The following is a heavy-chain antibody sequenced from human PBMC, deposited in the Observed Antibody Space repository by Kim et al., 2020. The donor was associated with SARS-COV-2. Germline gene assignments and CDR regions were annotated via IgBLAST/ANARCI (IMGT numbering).Heavy chain of an antibody. CDR2: IYSGGST. CDR3: ARIVWLRFGVNYFDY. V-gene: IGHV3-53*01. CDR1: GFTVSSNY. Sequence: GGSLRLSCAASGFTVSSNYMSWVRQAPGKGLEWVSVIYSGGSTYYADSVKGRFTISRDNSKNTLYLQMNSLRAEDTAVYYCARIVWLRFGVNYFDYWGQGTLVTVSS. D-gene: IGHD5-12*01. J-gene: IGHJ4*02.